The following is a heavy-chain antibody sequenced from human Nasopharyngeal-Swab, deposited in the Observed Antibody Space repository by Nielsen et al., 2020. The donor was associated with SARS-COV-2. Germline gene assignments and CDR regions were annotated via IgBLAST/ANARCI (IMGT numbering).Heavy chain of an antibody. CDR2: ISGSGGST. CDR3: AKVPSTVTTLPPDY. D-gene: IGHD4-11*01. CDR1: GFTFSSYA. J-gene: IGHJ4*02. V-gene: IGHV3-23*01. Sequence: GGSLRLSCAASGFTFSSYAMSWARQAPGKGLEWVSAISGSGGSTYYADSVKGRFTISRDNSKNTLYLQMNSLRAEDTAVYYCAKVPSTVTTLPPDYWGQGTLVTVSS.